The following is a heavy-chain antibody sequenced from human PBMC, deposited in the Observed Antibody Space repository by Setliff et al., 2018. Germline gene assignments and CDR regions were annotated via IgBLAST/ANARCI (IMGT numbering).Heavy chain of an antibody. Sequence: SETLSLTCTVSGGSVSPYFWSWIRQPPGKGLEWSGRISTSESSNYNPSLNSRVTISLDTSKNQFSLKLSSVTAADAAVFYCARTMVQTKLRAFDIWGQGTMVTVSS. CDR3: ARTMVQTKLRAFDI. J-gene: IGHJ3*02. CDR1: GGSVSPYF. D-gene: IGHD3-10*01. V-gene: IGHV4-4*08. CDR2: ISTSESS.